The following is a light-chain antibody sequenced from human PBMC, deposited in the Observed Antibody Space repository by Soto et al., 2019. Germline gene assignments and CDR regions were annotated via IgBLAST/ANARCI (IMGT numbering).Light chain of an antibody. J-gene: IGLJ2*01. CDR3: AAWDDSLNGVV. CDR2: SDN. V-gene: IGLV1-44*01. CDR1: GSNIGGNT. Sequence: QSVLTQPPSASGTPGQRVTISCSGSGSNIGGNTVNWYQQLPGTAPKLLIYSDNQRPSGVPDRFSGSKSGTSASLAISGLQSEDEADYYCAAWDDSLNGVVFGGGTKLTVL.